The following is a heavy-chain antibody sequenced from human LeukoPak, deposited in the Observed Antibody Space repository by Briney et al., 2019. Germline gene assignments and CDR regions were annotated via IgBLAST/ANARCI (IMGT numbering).Heavy chain of an antibody. CDR3: AKDEYSGYDQGAFDI. Sequence: GGSLRLSCAASGFTFSSYGMHWVRQAPGKGLEWVAFIRYDGSNKYYADSVKGRFTISRDNSKNTLYLQMNSLRAEDTAVYYCAKDEYSGYDQGAFDIWGQGTMVTVSS. CDR2: IRYDGSNK. D-gene: IGHD5-12*01. V-gene: IGHV3-30*02. J-gene: IGHJ3*02. CDR1: GFTFSSYG.